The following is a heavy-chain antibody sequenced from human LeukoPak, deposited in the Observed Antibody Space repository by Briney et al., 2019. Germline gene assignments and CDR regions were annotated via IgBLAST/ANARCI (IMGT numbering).Heavy chain of an antibody. D-gene: IGHD1-7*01. J-gene: IGHJ6*03. Sequence: ESLKISCKGSGYSFTSYWIGWVRQMPGKGLEWMGIIYPGDSDTRYSPSFQGQVTISADKSISTAYPQWSSLKASDTAMYYCASNSGNWNYGYYYYMDVWGKGTTVTVSS. CDR2: IYPGDSDT. CDR3: ASNSGNWNYGYYYYMDV. CDR1: GYSFTSYW. V-gene: IGHV5-51*01.